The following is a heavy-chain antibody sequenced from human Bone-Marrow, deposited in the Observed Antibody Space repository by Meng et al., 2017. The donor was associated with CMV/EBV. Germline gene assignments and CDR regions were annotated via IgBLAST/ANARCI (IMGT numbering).Heavy chain of an antibody. CDR3: TTEGSIYGYHSLDT. D-gene: IGHD3-3*01. V-gene: IGHV3-15*01. Sequence: GESLKISCVTSGFNFNKALMNWVRQAPGKGLEWVGRIKRKVDRGTTDYVAPVKGRFTISRDDSKNTLYLEMNSLKSEDTAVYYCTTEGSIYGYHSLDTWGQGTMVTVSS. J-gene: IGHJ3*02. CDR1: GFNFNKAL. CDR2: IKRKVDRGTT.